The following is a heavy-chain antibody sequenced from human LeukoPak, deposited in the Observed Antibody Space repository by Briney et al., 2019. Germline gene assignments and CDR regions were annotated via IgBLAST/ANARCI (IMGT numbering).Heavy chain of an antibody. CDR2: IVVCSGNT. D-gene: IGHD6-19*01. J-gene: IGHJ5*02. Sequence: GTSVKVSCKPSGFTFTSSAVQWVRQARGHRLEWRGWIVVCSGNTIYAQKFQGRVTVTAYKSTSTAYMELSSLRSEETAVYYCARGGAVAGIGIGSWFDPWGQGTLVTVSP. CDR3: ARGGAVAGIGIGSWFDP. V-gene: IGHV1-58*01. CDR1: GFTFTSSA.